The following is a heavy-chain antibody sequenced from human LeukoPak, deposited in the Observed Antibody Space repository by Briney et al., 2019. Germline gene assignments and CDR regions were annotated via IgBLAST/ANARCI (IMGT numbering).Heavy chain of an antibody. V-gene: IGHV1-8*01. Sequence: ASVKVSCKASGYTFTSYDINWVRQATGLGLEWMGWMNPNSGNTGYAQKFQGRVTMTRNTSISTAYMELSSLRSEDTAVYYCARTAGYSSGWYHPRYYYYYMDVWGKGTTVTVSS. CDR1: GYTFTSYD. J-gene: IGHJ6*03. CDR2: MNPNSGNT. D-gene: IGHD6-19*01. CDR3: ARTAGYSSGWYHPRYYYYYMDV.